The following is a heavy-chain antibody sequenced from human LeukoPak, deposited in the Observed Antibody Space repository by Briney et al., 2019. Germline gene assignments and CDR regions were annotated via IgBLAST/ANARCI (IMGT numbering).Heavy chain of an antibody. CDR1: GGSTSSYY. CDR2: IHGTGST. CDR3: ARLYSGYNYYFNY. Sequence: SETLSLTCTVSGGSTSSYYWTWIRQPPGMGLEWIGYIHGTGSTNYNPSLQSRVTISVDTSKNQFSLRLSSVTATDTAVYYCARLYSGYNYYFNYWGQGTLVTASS. J-gene: IGHJ4*02. D-gene: IGHD5-12*01. V-gene: IGHV4-4*09.